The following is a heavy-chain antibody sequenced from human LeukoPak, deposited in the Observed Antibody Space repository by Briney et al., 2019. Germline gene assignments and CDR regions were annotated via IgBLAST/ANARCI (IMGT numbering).Heavy chain of an antibody. CDR3: ARELTILAPVDY. J-gene: IGHJ4*02. D-gene: IGHD3-3*01. V-gene: IGHV3-30-3*01. Sequence: GGSLRLSCAASGFTFSSYWMSWVRQAPGKGLEWVAVISYDGSNKYYADSVKGRFTISRDNSKNTLYLQMNSLRAEDTAVYYCARELTILAPVDYWGQGTLVTVSS. CDR2: ISYDGSNK. CDR1: GFTFSSYW.